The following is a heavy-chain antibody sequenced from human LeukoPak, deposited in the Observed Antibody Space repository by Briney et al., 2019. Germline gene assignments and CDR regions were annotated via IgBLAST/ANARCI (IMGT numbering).Heavy chain of an antibody. CDR3: ARVGGYYDSTYFDY. CDR1: GGSISSGSYY. D-gene: IGHD3-22*01. V-gene: IGHV4-61*02. Sequence: PSETLSLTRTVSGGSISSGSYYWSWIRQPAGKGLEWIGRIYTSGSTNYNPSLKSRVTISVDTSKNQFSLKLSSVTAADTAVYYCARVGGYYDSTYFDYWGQGTLVTVSS. J-gene: IGHJ4*02. CDR2: IYTSGST.